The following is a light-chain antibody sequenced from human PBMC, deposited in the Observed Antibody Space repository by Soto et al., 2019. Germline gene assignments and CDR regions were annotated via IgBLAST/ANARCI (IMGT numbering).Light chain of an antibody. CDR3: AAWDDSLNGSLV. V-gene: IGLV1-44*01. CDR2: SNN. J-gene: IGLJ3*02. Sequence: QSVLTQPPSASGTPGQRVTISCSGSSSNIGSNTVNWYQQLPGTAPKLLIYSNNQRPSGVPDRVSGSKSGTSASLAISGLQSEDEADYYCAAWDDSLNGSLVFGGGTQLTVL. CDR1: SSNIGSNT.